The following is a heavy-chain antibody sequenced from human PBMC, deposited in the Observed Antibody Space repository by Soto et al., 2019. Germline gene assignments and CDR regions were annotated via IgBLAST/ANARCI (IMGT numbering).Heavy chain of an antibody. CDR2: IWSDGSTR. D-gene: IGHD1-26*01. CDR1: GFAFGNYG. CDR3: ASTWWEERAVTGYVCEVAY. V-gene: IGHV3-33*08. J-gene: IGHJ4*02. Sequence: QVQLAESGGGVAQPGRSLTLSCAASGFAFGNYGIHWVRQAPGKGLEWVAVIWSDGSTRYYGDSVKGRFTISRHNSKNTVYPKMTRLRDEDTAGYYCASTWWEERAVTGYVCEVAYWGQGTLVTVSS.